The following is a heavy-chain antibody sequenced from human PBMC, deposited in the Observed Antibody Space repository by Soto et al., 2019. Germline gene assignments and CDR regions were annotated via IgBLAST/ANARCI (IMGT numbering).Heavy chain of an antibody. V-gene: IGHV4-31*03. Sequence: SETLSLTCTVSGGSISSGGYYWSWIRQHPGKGLEWIGYIYYSGSTYYNPSLKSRVTISVDTSKNQFSLKLSSVTAADTAVYYCAKIVPAAIPLSALDYWGQGTLVTVSS. D-gene: IGHD2-2*02. CDR2: IYYSGST. CDR1: GGSISSGGYY. J-gene: IGHJ4*02. CDR3: AKIVPAAIPLSALDY.